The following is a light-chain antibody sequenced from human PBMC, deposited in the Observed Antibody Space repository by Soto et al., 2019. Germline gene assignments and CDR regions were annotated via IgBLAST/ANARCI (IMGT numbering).Light chain of an antibody. V-gene: IGLV2-11*01. CDR3: CSSSAGYMGV. J-gene: IGLJ2*01. CDR1: SRDVGGYNF. CDR2: DVS. Sequence: QSALTQPASVSGSPGQSVTISCTGTSRDVGGYNFVSCYQQHPGKAPKLMIYDVSKRPSGVADRFSGSKSGNTASLTISGRQAEDEADYYCCSSSAGYMGVFGGGTQLTVL.